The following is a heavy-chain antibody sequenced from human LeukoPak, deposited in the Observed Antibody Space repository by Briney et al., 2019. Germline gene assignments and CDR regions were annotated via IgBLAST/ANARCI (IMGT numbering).Heavy chain of an antibody. CDR1: GGSISSYY. V-gene: IGHV4-59*08. Sequence: SETLSLTCTVSGGSISSYYWSWIRQPPGKGLEWIGYIYYSGSTNYNPSLKSRVTISVDTSKNQFSPKLSSVTAADTAVYYCARANWKKTNWFDPWGQGTLVTVSS. D-gene: IGHD1-1*01. CDR2: IYYSGST. CDR3: ARANWKKTNWFDP. J-gene: IGHJ5*02.